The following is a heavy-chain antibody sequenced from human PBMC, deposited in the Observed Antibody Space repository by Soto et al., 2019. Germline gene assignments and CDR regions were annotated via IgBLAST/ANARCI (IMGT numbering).Heavy chain of an antibody. CDR1: GFTISSYA. CDR3: AKGSSSAWYGGRLDY. J-gene: IGHJ4*02. Sequence: GGSLTHSCTASGFTISSYARGWVRTATGKGLEWVSAISGSGGSTYSADSVKGRFTISRDNSKNTLYLQMNSLRAEDTAVYYCAKGSSSAWYGGRLDYWGQGTLVTVSS. CDR2: ISGSGGST. D-gene: IGHD1-26*01. V-gene: IGHV3-23*01.